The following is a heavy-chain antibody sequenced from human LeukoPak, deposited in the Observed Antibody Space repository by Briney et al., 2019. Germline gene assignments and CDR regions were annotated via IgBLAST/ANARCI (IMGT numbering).Heavy chain of an antibody. D-gene: IGHD3-22*01. CDR1: GGSLSSYY. J-gene: IGHJ4*02. CDR2: IYYSGST. Sequence: SETLSLTCTVSGGSLSSYYWSWIRQPPGKGLEWIGYIYYSGSTNYNPSLKSRVTISVDTSKNQFSLKLSSVTAADTAVYYCARLSRLHYYDSSGYYLSREDPYYFDYWGQGTLVTVSS. V-gene: IGHV4-59*08. CDR3: ARLSRLHYYDSSGYYLSREDPYYFDY.